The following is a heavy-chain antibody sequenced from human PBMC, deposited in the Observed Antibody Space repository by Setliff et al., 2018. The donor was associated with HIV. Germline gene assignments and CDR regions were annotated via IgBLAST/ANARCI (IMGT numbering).Heavy chain of an antibody. J-gene: IGHJ5*02. CDR1: GFTFSSYS. D-gene: IGHD1-1*01. CDR3: ARARKGDWNLSYWFDP. V-gene: IGHV3-21*06. Sequence: GGSLRLSCAASGFTFSSYSMNWVRQAPGKGLEWVPSISSTSSYIYYADSVKGRFTISRDNAKNSLYLQMNSLRAEDTAVYYCARARKGDWNLSYWFDPWGQGTLVTVSS. CDR2: ISSTSSYI.